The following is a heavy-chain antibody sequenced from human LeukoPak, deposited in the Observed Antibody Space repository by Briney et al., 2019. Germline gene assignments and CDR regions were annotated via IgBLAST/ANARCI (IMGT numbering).Heavy chain of an antibody. CDR1: GLTFSDYY. CDR2: ISSSGSTI. D-gene: IGHD6-25*01. Sequence: GGSLRLSCAASGLTFSDYYMSWIRQAPGKGLEWVSYISSSGSTIYYADSVKGRFTISRDNAKNSLYLQMNSLRAEDTALYYCAKGTYSSVDGYFDYWGQGTLVTVSS. V-gene: IGHV3-11*01. J-gene: IGHJ4*02. CDR3: AKGTYSSVDGYFDY.